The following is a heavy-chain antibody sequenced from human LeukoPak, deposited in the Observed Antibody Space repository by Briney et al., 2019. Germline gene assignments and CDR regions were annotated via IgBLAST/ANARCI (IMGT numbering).Heavy chain of an antibody. CDR1: GFTFSGYC. Sequence: GGSLRLSCAASGFTFSGYCMNWVRQAPGKGLEWVGRIKSKTDGGTTDYAAPVKGRFTISRDDSKNTLYLQINSLKTEDTAVYYCTTVKRGWSYKPREYYYYYMDVWGKGTSVTVSS. CDR3: TTVKRGWSYKPREYYYYYMDV. V-gene: IGHV3-15*01. J-gene: IGHJ6*03. CDR2: IKSKTDGGTT. D-gene: IGHD1-26*01.